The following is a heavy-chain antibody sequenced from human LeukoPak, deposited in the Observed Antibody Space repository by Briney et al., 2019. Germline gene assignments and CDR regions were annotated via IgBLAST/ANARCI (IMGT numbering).Heavy chain of an antibody. CDR3: ARARSLRASLTKSYGMDV. CDR1: GGSFSGYY. Sequence: SETLSLTCAVYGGSFSGYYWSWIRQPPGKGLEWIGEINHSGSTNYNPSHKSRVTISVDTSKNQFSLKLSSVTAADTAVYYCARARSLRASLTKSYGMDVWGQGTTVTVSS. V-gene: IGHV4-34*01. CDR2: INHSGST. J-gene: IGHJ6*02.